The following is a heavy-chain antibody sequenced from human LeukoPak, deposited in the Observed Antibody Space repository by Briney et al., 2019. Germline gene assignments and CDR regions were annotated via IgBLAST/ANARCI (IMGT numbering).Heavy chain of an antibody. CDR1: GFPFSNHA. CDR3: AREAGYSRSVLLKSNWFDP. V-gene: IGHV3-23*01. J-gene: IGHJ5*02. Sequence: PGGSLRLSCAASGFPFSNHAMSWVRQPPGKGLEWVAAISNGNTYYADSVRGRFTISRDDSRNMVYLQMNSLRDEDTALYYCAREAGYSRSVLLKSNWFDPWGQGTLVNVSS. CDR2: ISNGNT. D-gene: IGHD2-2*01.